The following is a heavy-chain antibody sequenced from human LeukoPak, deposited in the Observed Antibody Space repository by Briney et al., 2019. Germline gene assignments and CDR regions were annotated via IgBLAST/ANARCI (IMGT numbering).Heavy chain of an antibody. V-gene: IGHV3-23*01. CDR3: AKDSSGLWFGKLNGYFDY. D-gene: IGHD3-10*01. Sequence: GGTLRLSCAASGFTFSSYAMSWVRQAPGKGLEWVSAIGSYATSTYYADSVKGRFTISRDNSKNTLYLQMNSLRAEDTAVYYCAKDSSGLWFGKLNGYFDYWGQGTLVTVSS. CDR1: GFTFSSYA. J-gene: IGHJ4*02. CDR2: IGSYATST.